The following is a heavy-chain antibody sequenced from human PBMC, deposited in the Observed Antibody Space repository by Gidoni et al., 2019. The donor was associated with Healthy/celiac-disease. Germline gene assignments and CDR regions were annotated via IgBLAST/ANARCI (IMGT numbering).Heavy chain of an antibody. CDR1: GYTFTGYY. V-gene: IGHV1-2*06. J-gene: IGHJ4*02. Sequence: VQLVQSGAEVKKPGASVTVSCKASGYTFTGYYMHWVRPAPGQGLEWMGRINPNSGGTNYAQKFQGRVTMTRDTSISTAYMELSRLRSDDTAVYYCASRSVAGYEYYFDYWGQGTLVTVSS. D-gene: IGHD5-12*01. CDR3: ASRSVAGYEYYFDY. CDR2: INPNSGGT.